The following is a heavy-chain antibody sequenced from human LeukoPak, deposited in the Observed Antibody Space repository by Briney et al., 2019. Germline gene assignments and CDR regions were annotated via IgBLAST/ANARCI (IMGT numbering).Heavy chain of an antibody. J-gene: IGHJ3*02. CDR1: GFTFSSYG. Sequence: PGGSLRLSCAASGFTFSSYGMHWVRQAPGKGLEWVAVISYDGSNKYYADSVKGRFTISRDNSKNTLYLQMNSLRAEDTAVYYCAESGAYSSVTDGAFDIWGQGTMVTVSS. CDR3: AESGAYSSVTDGAFDI. D-gene: IGHD3-22*01. V-gene: IGHV3-30*03. CDR2: ISYDGSNK.